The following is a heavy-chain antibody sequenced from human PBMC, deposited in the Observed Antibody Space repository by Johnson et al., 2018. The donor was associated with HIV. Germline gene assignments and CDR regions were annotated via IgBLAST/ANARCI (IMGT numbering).Heavy chain of an antibody. CDR1: GFTFSSYA. CDR3: AKDQWYNWNPDAFDI. J-gene: IGHJ3*02. Sequence: QVQLVESGGGVVQPGRSLRLSCAASGFTFSSYAMHWVRQAPGKGLEWVAVISYDGSYKYYADSVKGRFTISRDNSKNTLYLQMNSLRAEDTAVYYCAKDQWYNWNPDAFDIWGQGTMVTVSS. V-gene: IGHV3-30*04. CDR2: ISYDGSYK. D-gene: IGHD1-20*01.